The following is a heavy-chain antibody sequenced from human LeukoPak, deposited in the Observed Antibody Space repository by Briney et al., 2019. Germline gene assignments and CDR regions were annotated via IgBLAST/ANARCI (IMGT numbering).Heavy chain of an antibody. J-gene: IGHJ4*02. D-gene: IGHD6-13*01. CDR1: GFTFSSYS. Sequence: GGSLRLSCAASGFTFSSYSMNWVRQAPGKGLEWVSSISSSSSYIYYADSVKGRFTISRDNAKNSLYLQMNSLRAEDTAVYYCARGPSIAGYYFDYWGQGTLVTVSS. CDR2: ISSSSSYI. V-gene: IGHV3-21*01. CDR3: ARGPSIAGYYFDY.